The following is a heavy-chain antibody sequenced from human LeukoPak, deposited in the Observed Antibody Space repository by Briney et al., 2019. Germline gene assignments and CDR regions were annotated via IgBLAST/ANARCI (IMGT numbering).Heavy chain of an antibody. D-gene: IGHD3-10*01. CDR3: ARHGSLYYYGSGDFDY. CDR2: IYYRGST. CDR1: GGSISSSIYY. Sequence: SETLSLTCTVSGGSISSSIYYWGWIRQPPGKGLEWIGSIYYRGSTYYNPSLKSRVTISVDTSKNQFSLKLSSVTAADTAVYYCARHGSLYYYGSGDFDYWGQGTLVTVSS. V-gene: IGHV4-39*01. J-gene: IGHJ4*02.